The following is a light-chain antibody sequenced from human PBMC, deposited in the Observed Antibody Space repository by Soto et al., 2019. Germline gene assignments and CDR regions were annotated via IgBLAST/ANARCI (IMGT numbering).Light chain of an antibody. CDR2: DAF. Sequence: TVLTQSPATLSLPTGERATLSCKTSQSIGNSLGWFQQKPGQAPRLLIDDAFNRATGIPARFTGSGSGSDFTLTISSLEPEDVGVYYCRQRYNWPLTFGGGTKVEIK. J-gene: IGKJ4*01. CDR3: RQRYNWPLT. CDR1: QSIGNS. V-gene: IGKV3-11*01.